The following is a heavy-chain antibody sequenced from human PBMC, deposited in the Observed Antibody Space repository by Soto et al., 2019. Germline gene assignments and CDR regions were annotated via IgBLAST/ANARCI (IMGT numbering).Heavy chain of an antibody. CDR1: GFTFSSYG. V-gene: IGHV3-33*01. CDR2: IWYDGSDK. Sequence: QALLVESGGGVVQPGRALRLSCAASGFTFSSYGFYWVRQAPGKGLEWVAVIWYDGSDKKYADSVKGRFTISRDNSKNTLYLQMNSLRAEDTAVYYCARRTTVRGVHYGMDVWGQGTTVMVSS. J-gene: IGHJ6*02. CDR3: ARRTTVRGVHYGMDV. D-gene: IGHD3-10*01.